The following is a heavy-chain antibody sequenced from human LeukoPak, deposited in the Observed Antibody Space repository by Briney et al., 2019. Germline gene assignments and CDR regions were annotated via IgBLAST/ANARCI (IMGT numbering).Heavy chain of an antibody. CDR3: ARDVHGDYGSGWFDP. CDR2: IMPLFGTA. V-gene: IGHV1-69*05. J-gene: IGHJ5*02. CDR1: GGTFNNSA. D-gene: IGHD4-17*01. Sequence: ASVKVSCKTSGGTFNNSAISWVRQAPGQGLEWLGGIMPLFGTAGYTQKFQGRVTITKDESTRTVYLELTSLTSDDTAVYYCARDVHGDYGSGWFDPWGQGTLVSVSS.